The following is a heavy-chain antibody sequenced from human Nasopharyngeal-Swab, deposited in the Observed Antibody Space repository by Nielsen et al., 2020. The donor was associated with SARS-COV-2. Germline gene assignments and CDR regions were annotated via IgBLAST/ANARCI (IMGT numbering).Heavy chain of an antibody. CDR2: ISSSSSTI. CDR1: GFTFSSYS. CDR3: ARDRGGSWYDHYYYYGMDV. V-gene: IGHV3-48*04. D-gene: IGHD6-13*01. Sequence: GGSLRLSCAASGFTFSSYSMNWVRQAPGKGLEWVSYISSSSSTIYYADSVKGRFTISRDNAKNSLYLQMNSLRAEDTAVYYCARDRGGSWYDHYYYYGMDVWGQGTTVTVSS. J-gene: IGHJ6*02.